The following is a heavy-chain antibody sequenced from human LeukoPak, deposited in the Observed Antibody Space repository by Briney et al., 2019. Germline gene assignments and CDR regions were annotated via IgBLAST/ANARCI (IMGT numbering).Heavy chain of an antibody. Sequence: GGSLRLSCTVSGFNFRRFGMHWVRQAPGTGLEWVALVQYDGNKTHYADSVKGRFTISRDESENTLYLQMNSLRAEDTAVYYCARDPPFIIGTTFFDYWGQGTLVTVSS. J-gene: IGHJ4*02. CDR1: GFNFRRFG. V-gene: IGHV3-33*05. CDR2: VQYDGNKT. D-gene: IGHD1-20*01. CDR3: ARDPPFIIGTTFFDY.